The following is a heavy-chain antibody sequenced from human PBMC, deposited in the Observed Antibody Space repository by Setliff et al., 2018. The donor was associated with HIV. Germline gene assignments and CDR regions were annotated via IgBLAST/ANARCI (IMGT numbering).Heavy chain of an antibody. V-gene: IGHV3-30*02. CDR3: AKHGGYSYGPTGYYFDY. CDR2: IRYDGSNK. Sequence: HPGGSLRLSCAASGFTFSSYGMHWVRQAPGKGLEWVAFIRYDGSNKYYADSVKGRFTISRDNSKNTLYLQMNSLRAEDTAVYYCAKHGGYSYGPTGYYFDYWGQGTLVTVSS. D-gene: IGHD5-18*01. CDR1: GFTFSSYG. J-gene: IGHJ4*02.